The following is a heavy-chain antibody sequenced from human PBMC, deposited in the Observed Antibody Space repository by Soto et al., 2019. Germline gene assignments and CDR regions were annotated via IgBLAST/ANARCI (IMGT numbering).Heavy chain of an antibody. CDR2: ISYSLST. Sequence: SETLSLTCTVSGGSVNNISDYWSWVRQPPEKGLDWIGYISYSLSTDYNPSLASRVTISLDTSKNQFSLNLTSVTTADTAFYYCARGVGFGYYYYHMDLWGRGTTVTISS. J-gene: IGHJ6*02. D-gene: IGHD3-10*01. CDR1: GGSVNNISDY. CDR3: ARGVGFGYYYYHMDL. V-gene: IGHV4-61*01.